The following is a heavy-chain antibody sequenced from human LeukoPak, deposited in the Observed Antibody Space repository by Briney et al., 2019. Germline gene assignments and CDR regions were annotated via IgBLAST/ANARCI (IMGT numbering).Heavy chain of an antibody. J-gene: IGHJ5*02. CDR2: IYYSGST. V-gene: IGHV4-59*01. CDR3: AGNDYRYNWFDP. CDR1: GGSISSYY. D-gene: IGHD4-11*01. Sequence: SETLSLTCTVSGGSISSYYWSWIRQPPGKGLEWIGYIYYSGSTNYNPSLKSRVTISVDTSKNQFSLKLSSVTAADTAVYYCAGNDYRYNWFDPWGQGTLVTVSS.